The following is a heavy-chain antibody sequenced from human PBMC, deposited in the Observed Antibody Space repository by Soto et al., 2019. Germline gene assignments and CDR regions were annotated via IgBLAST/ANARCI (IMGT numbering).Heavy chain of an antibody. J-gene: IGHJ6*03. V-gene: IGHV4-30-4*01. Sequence: PSETLSLTCTVSGGSISSGDYYWSWIRQPPGKGLEWIGYIYYSGSTYYNPSLKSRVTISIDTSKNQFSLKLSSVTAADTAVYYCARDIHQGYYYYYMDVWGKGTTVTVSS. CDR1: GGSISSGDYY. CDR3: ARDIHQGYYYYYMDV. CDR2: IYYSGST. D-gene: IGHD2-2*01.